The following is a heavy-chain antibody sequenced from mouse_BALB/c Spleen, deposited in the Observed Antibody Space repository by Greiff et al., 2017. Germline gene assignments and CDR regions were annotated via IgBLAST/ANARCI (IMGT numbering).Heavy chain of an antibody. CDR3: ARHGGNPSWFAY. CDR2: ISSGGGST. Sequence: EVQLVESGGGLVKPGGSLKLSCAASGFAFSSYDMSWVRQTPEKRLEWVAYISSGGGSTYYPDTVKGRFTISRDNAKNTLYLQMSSLKSEDTAMYYCARHGGNPSWFAYWGQGTLVTVSA. CDR1: GFAFSSYD. D-gene: IGHD2-1*01. J-gene: IGHJ3*01. V-gene: IGHV5-12-1*01.